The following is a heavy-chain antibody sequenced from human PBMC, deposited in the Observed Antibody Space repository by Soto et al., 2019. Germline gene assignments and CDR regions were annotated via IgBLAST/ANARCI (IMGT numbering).Heavy chain of an antibody. Sequence: SETLSLTCTVSGGSIYSSSYYWGWIRQPPGKGLEFIGSMYYSGTTYYNPSLKSRVTISVDTSKNQFTLKLISVTAADTAVYYCAVVDSTGNWFDPWGEGALVTVSS. V-gene: IGHV4-39*01. CDR1: GGSIYSSSYY. J-gene: IGHJ5*02. D-gene: IGHD6-25*01. CDR2: MYYSGTT. CDR3: AVVDSTGNWFDP.